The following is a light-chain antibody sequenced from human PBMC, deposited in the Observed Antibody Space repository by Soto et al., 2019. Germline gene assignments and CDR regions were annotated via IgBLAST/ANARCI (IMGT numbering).Light chain of an antibody. CDR1: QSVKTF. V-gene: IGKV3-11*01. CDR3: QQGSNWPQIT. CDR2: DAS. Sequence: TQSQATLAWSPGGGAALICGASQSVKTFLVWYQQRPGQAPRLLIHDASHRAAGIPARFSGSGFGTDFTLTISRLEPEDAAAYYCQQGSNWPQITCGHGTRLAIK. J-gene: IGKJ5*01.